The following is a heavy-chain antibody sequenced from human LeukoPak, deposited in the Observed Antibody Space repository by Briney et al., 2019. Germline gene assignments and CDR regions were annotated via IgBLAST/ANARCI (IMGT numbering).Heavy chain of an antibody. V-gene: IGHV3-23*01. J-gene: IGHJ6*02. Sequence: GGSLRLSCAASGFTFSSYAMSWVRQAPGKGLEWVSAISGSGGSTYYADSVKGRFTISRDNSKNTLYLQMNSLRAEDTAVYYCAKDRPYSGYDLLIRATSYYYGMDVWGQGTTVTVSS. CDR3: AKDRPYSGYDLLIRATSYYYGMDV. D-gene: IGHD5-12*01. CDR2: ISGSGGST. CDR1: GFTFSSYA.